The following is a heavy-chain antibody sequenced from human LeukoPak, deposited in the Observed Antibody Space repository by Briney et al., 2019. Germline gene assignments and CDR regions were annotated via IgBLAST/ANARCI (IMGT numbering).Heavy chain of an antibody. CDR1: GFSLSTSGVA. J-gene: IGHJ3*02. CDR3: VHMREAVLFI. CDR2: IYWDDDK. Sequence: ESGPTLVNPTQTLTLTCTFSGFSLSTSGVAVGWIRQPPGKALEWLAHIYWDDDKRYSPSLRTRLTITKDTSRKAVVLTMTNMDPADTATYYCVHMREAVLFIWGQGTMVTVSS. D-gene: IGHD6-19*01. V-gene: IGHV2-5*02.